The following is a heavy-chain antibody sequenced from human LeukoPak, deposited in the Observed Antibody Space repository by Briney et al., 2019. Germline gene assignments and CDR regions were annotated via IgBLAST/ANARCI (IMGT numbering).Heavy chain of an antibody. Sequence: GESLKISCKGSGYRFTNYWIAWVRQMPGKGLEWMGIIYPGDSDTRYSPSFQGQVTISADKSISTAYLQWSSLKASDTATYYCARLYCSSASCYTGSSYYFDYWGQGTLVTVSS. D-gene: IGHD2-2*02. CDR2: IYPGDSDT. V-gene: IGHV5-51*01. CDR3: ARLYCSSASCYTGSSYYFDY. J-gene: IGHJ4*02. CDR1: GYRFTNYW.